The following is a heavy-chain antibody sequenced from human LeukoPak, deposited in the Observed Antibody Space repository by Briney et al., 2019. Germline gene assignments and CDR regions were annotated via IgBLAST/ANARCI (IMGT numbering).Heavy chain of an antibody. CDR1: GGSMSSGGYS. J-gene: IGHJ5*02. CDR3: ARDRASYGSGSYCSFGWFDP. Sequence: PSQTLSLTCAVSGGSMSSGGYSWSWIRQPPGKGLEWIGYIYHSGSTYYNPSLKSRVTISVDRSKNQFSLKLSSVTAADTAVYYCARDRASYGSGSYCSFGWFDPWGQGTLVTVSS. D-gene: IGHD3-10*01. CDR2: IYHSGST. V-gene: IGHV4-30-2*01.